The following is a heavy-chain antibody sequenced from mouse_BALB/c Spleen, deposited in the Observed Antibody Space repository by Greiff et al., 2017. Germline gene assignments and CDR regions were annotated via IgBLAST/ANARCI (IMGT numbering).Heavy chain of an antibody. CDR2: IRSKSNNYAT. CDR3: VSQFITTATSDWYFDV. Sequence: EVQLVESGGGLVQPKGSLKLSCAASGFTFNTYAMNWVRQAPGKGLEWVARIRSKSNNYATYYADSVKDRFTISRDDSQSMLYLQMNNLKTEDTAMYYCVSQFITTATSDWYFDVWGAGTTVTVSS. J-gene: IGHJ1*01. V-gene: IGHV10-1*02. CDR1: GFTFNTYA. D-gene: IGHD1-2*01.